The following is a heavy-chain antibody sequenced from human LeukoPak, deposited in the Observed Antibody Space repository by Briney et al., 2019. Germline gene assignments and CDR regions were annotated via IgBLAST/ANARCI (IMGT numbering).Heavy chain of an antibody. D-gene: IGHD3-10*01. V-gene: IGHV3-23*01. J-gene: IGHJ4*02. CDR3: AKCNSEDYYGSY. Sequence: GGSLRLSCAAPGFTFSSYAMSWVRQAPGKGLEWVSAISGSGGSTYYADSVKGRFTISRDNSKNTLYLQMNSLRAEDTAVYYCAKCNSEDYYGSYWGQGTLVTVSS. CDR1: GFTFSSYA. CDR2: ISGSGGST.